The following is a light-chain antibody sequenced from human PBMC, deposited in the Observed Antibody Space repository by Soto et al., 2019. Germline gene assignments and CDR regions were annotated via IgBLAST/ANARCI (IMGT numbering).Light chain of an antibody. J-gene: IGKJ4*01. CDR3: QQDGSSPYS. CDR1: QSVSSSY. V-gene: IGKV3-20*01. Sequence: EIVLTQSPGTLSLSPGERATLSCRASQSVSSSYLAWYQQKPGQAPRLLIYGASSRATGIPDRFSGSGSGTDFPLTISILEPEDFAVYYWQQDGSSPYSFGGGTKVEIK. CDR2: GAS.